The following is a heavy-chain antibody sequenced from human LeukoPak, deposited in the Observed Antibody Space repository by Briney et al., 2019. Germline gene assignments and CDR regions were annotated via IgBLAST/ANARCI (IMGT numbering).Heavy chain of an antibody. J-gene: IGHJ4*02. CDR3: ARVSGGYSYGPLDY. CDR1: GGSMTGYY. D-gene: IGHD5-18*01. CDR2: IYYSGST. Sequence: SETLSLTCTVSGGSMTGYYWSWIRQPPGKGLEWIGYIYYSGSTNYNPSLKSRLTISADTSKNQFSLKLSSVTAADTAVYYCARVSGGYSYGPLDYWGQGTLVTVSS. V-gene: IGHV4-59*01.